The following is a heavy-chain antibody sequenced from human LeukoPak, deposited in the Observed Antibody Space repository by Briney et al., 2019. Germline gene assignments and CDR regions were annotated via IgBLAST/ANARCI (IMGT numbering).Heavy chain of an antibody. D-gene: IGHD3-10*01. Sequence: SETLSLTSTVSGGSISSGSYYWSWIRQPAGKGLEWIGRIYTSGSTNYNPSLKSRVTISVDTSKNQFSLKLSSVTAADTAVYYCARLSRHGSGSSWGQGTLVTVSS. CDR1: GGSISSGSYY. J-gene: IGHJ4*02. CDR2: IYTSGST. V-gene: IGHV4-61*02. CDR3: ARLSRHGSGSS.